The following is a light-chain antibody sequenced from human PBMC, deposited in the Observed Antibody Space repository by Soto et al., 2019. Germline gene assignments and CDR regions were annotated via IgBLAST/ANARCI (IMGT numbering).Light chain of an antibody. CDR2: EAS. V-gene: IGKV3-20*01. J-gene: IGKJ2*02. Sequence: DIVLTQSPDTLSLSPGERATLSCRASQSLSSSFLAWYQQKPGQAPRPLLYEASNRAPCIPDRLSGSGSGTDFTLTISTLEPEEVAVFYCQQFGSSRSTFGQGTKLEIK. CDR3: QQFGSSRST. CDR1: QSLSSSF.